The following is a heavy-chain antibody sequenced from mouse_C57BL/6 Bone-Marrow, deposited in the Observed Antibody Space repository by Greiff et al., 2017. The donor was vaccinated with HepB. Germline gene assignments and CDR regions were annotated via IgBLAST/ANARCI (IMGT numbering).Heavy chain of an antibody. CDR3: ARDPYYYGSSSYWYFDV. CDR1: GFTFSDYY. V-gene: IGHV5-16*01. D-gene: IGHD1-1*01. J-gene: IGHJ1*03. CDR2: INYDGSST. Sequence: EVQVVESEGGLVQPGSSMKLSCTASGFTFSDYYMAWVRQVPEKGLEWVANINYDGSSTYYLDSLKSRFIISRDNAKNILYLQMSSLKSEDTATYYCARDPYYYGSSSYWYFDVWGTGTTVTVSS.